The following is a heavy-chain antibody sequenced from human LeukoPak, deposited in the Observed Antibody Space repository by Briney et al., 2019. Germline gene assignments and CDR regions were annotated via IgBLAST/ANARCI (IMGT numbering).Heavy chain of an antibody. D-gene: IGHD3-3*01. Sequence: SETLSLTCTVSGGSISSGGYYWSWIRQPPGKGLEWIGYIYHSGSTYYNPSLKSRVTISVDRSKNQFSLKLSSVTAADTAVYYCARVVTIFGVVIHDSYYFDYWGQGTLVTVSS. CDR2: IYHSGST. V-gene: IGHV4-30-2*01. J-gene: IGHJ4*02. CDR3: ARVVTIFGVVIHDSYYFDY. CDR1: GGSISSGGYY.